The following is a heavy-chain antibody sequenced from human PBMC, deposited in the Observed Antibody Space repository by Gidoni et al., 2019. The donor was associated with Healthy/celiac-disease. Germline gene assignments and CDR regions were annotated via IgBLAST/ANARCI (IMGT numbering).Heavy chain of an antibody. V-gene: IGHV3-48*02. CDR3: ARACTNGVCYTFYYGMDV. CDR2: ISSSSSTI. Sequence: EVQLVESGGGLVQPGGSLRLSCAASGFPFSSYSMNWVRQAPGKGLEWVSYISSSSSTIYYADSVKGRFTISRDNAKNSLYLQMNSLRDEDTAVYYCARACTNGVCYTFYYGMDVWGQGTTVTVSS. CDR1: GFPFSSYS. D-gene: IGHD2-8*01. J-gene: IGHJ6*02.